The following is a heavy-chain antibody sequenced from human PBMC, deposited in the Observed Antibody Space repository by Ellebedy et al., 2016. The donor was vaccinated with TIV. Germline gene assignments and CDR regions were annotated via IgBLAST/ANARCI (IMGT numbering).Heavy chain of an antibody. CDR1: GGSISALTYH. Sequence: MPSESLSLTCNVSGGSISALTYHWGWVRQSPGKGLEWIGNGHYSGSTYYNPSLRSRVTISIDTSKSQFSLDLTSVTAADTAVYYCVLVAALRDRYYYYGVGVWGQGTTVTVSS. CDR3: VLVAALRDRYYYYGVGV. J-gene: IGHJ6*02. CDR2: GHYSGST. V-gene: IGHV4-39*07. D-gene: IGHD2-2*01.